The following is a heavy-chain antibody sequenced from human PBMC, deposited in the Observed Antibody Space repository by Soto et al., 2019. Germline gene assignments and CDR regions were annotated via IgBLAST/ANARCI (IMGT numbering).Heavy chain of an antibody. CDR2: ISWDGGST. D-gene: IGHD2-15*01. CDR1: GFTFDDYT. CDR3: AKDALCSGGSCYSRRFRHWFDP. J-gene: IGHJ5*02. V-gene: IGHV3-43*01. Sequence: EVQLVESGGVVVQPGGSLRLSCAASGFTFDDYTMHWVRQAPGKGLEWVSLISWDGGSTYYADSVKGRFTISRDNSKNFLYLQMNSLRTEETALYYCAKDALCSGGSCYSRRFRHWFDPWGQGTLVTVSS.